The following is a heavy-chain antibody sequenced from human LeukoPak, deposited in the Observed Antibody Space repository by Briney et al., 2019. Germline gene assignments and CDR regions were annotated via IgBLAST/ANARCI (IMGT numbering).Heavy chain of an antibody. D-gene: IGHD1-7*01. V-gene: IGHV4-59*01. J-gene: IGHJ3*02. Sequence: PSVTLSLTCTVSGGSISSYYWSWIRQPPGKGLEWIGYIYYSGSTNYNPSLKSRVTISVDTSKNQFSLKLSSVTAADTAVYYCARYLGELDAFDIWGQGTMVTVSS. CDR2: IYYSGST. CDR3: ARYLGELDAFDI. CDR1: GGSISSYY.